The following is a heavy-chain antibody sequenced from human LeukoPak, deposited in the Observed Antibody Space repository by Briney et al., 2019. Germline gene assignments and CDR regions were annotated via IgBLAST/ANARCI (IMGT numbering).Heavy chain of an antibody. V-gene: IGHV3-23*01. CDR2: ISGTGGST. CDR1: GFTVSSNY. J-gene: IGHJ5*02. Sequence: GGSLRLSCAASGFTVSSNYMSWVRQAPGKGLEWVSSISGTGGSTDYADSVKGRFTISRDYSKNTLFLQMDSLRAEDTAVYYCAKGAYYYGSGSYCFDHWGQGTLVTVST. CDR3: AKGAYYYGSGSYCFDH. D-gene: IGHD3-10*01.